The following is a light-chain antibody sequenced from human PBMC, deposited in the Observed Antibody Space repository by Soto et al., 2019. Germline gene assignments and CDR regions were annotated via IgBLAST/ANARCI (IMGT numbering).Light chain of an antibody. V-gene: IGKV1-5*03. CDR2: EAS. Sequence: DIQMTQSPSTLSASVGDRVTITCRARQSISSWLAWYQQKPGKAAKLLIYEASNLESGVPSRFSGSGSGTEFPLTISSLQPDDFATYYCHQSNNYPWTFGQGTKVDIK. CDR3: HQSNNYPWT. J-gene: IGKJ1*01. CDR1: QSISSW.